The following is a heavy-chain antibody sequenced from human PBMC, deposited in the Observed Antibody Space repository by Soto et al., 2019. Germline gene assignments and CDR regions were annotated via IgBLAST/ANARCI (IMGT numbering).Heavy chain of an antibody. Sequence: EVQLVESGGGLVQPRGSLKLSCAASGFTFSGSAMHWVRQASGKGLEWVGRIRSKANSYATAYAASVKGRFTISRDDSKNTAYLQMNSLKTEDTAVYYCTTDRGSYGSGSYYYWGQGTLVTVSS. CDR3: TTDRGSYGSGSYYY. CDR2: IRSKANSYAT. J-gene: IGHJ4*02. CDR1: GFTFSGSA. D-gene: IGHD3-10*01. V-gene: IGHV3-73*01.